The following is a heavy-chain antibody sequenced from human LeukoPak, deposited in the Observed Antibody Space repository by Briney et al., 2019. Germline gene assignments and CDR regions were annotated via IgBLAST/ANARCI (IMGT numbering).Heavy chain of an antibody. CDR1: GASFSGYY. J-gene: IGHJ4*02. Sequence: SETLSLTCAVVGASFSGYYWSWIRQPPGKGLEWIGAINHRGSTNYNPSLKSRVTISVDTSKNQFSLKLSSVTAADTAVYYCARSLPRRWFGELLGYFDYWGQGTLVTVSS. V-gene: IGHV4-34*01. D-gene: IGHD3-10*01. CDR2: INHRGST. CDR3: ARSLPRRWFGELLGYFDY.